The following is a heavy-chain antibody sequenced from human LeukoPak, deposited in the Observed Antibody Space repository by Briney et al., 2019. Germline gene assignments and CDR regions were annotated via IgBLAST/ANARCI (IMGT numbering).Heavy chain of an antibody. CDR3: AKASRYCSSISCYSSLDY. CDR1: GFTFSSYA. V-gene: IGHV3-23*01. Sequence: GGSLRLSCAASGFTFSSYAMTWVRQAPGKGLEWVSGISSSATGTHYADSMKGRFTISRDNSKNTLYLQMNSLRAEDTAVYYCAKASRYCSSISCYSSLDYWGQGTLVTVSS. J-gene: IGHJ4*02. D-gene: IGHD2-2*01. CDR2: ISSSATGT.